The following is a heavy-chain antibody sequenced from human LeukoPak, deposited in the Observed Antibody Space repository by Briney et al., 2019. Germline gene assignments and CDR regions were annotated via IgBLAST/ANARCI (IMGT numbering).Heavy chain of an antibody. CDR1: GGSISSYY. D-gene: IGHD3-10*01. V-gene: IGHV4-4*07. CDR3: ARVQGFGSGRPTYYYYGMDV. CDR2: IYTSGST. J-gene: IGHJ6*02. Sequence: SETLSLTCTVSGGSISSYYWSWIRQPAGKGLEWIGRIYTSGSTNYNPPLKSRVTMSVDTSKNQFSLKLSSVTAADTAVYYCARVQGFGSGRPTYYYYGMDVWGQGTTVTVSS.